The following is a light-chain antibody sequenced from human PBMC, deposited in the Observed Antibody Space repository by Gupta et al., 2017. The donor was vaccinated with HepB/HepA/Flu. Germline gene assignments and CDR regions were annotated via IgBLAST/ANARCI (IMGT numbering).Light chain of an antibody. CDR2: NVV. J-gene: IGLJ1*01. V-gene: IGLV2-14*01. Sequence: QSALTQPASVSSSPVQSITISCTGTSGDIGAYNYFSWYQQHPGKVPKLLIYNVVNRATGVSTRLSGSKVANTASLTISGLQPEDEADYYCSSYTTTIIFVFGIGTKVTVL. CDR1: SGDIGAYNY. CDR3: SSYTTTIIFV.